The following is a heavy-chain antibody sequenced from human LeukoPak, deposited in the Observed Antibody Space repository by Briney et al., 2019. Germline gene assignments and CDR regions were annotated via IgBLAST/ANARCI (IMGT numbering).Heavy chain of an antibody. D-gene: IGHD5-12*01. J-gene: IGHJ4*02. Sequence: GGSLRLSCAASGFTFSSYAMSWVRQAPGKGLEWVSYISSSSSTIYYADSVKGRFTISRDNAKNSLYLQMNSLRAEDTAVYYCARLIVATTNYFDYWGQGTLVTVSS. V-gene: IGHV3-48*04. CDR2: ISSSSSTI. CDR3: ARLIVATTNYFDY. CDR1: GFTFSSYA.